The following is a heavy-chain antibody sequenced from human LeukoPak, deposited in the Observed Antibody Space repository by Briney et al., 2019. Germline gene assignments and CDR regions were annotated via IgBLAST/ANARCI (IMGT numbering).Heavy chain of an antibody. V-gene: IGHV3-7*01. CDR3: ARDRQWLVRGGDY. Sequence: GSLRLSCAASGFTFSSYWMSWVRQAPGKGLEWVANIKQDGGEKFYVDSVKGRFTISRDNAKNSLYLQMNSLRAEDTAVYYCARDRQWLVRGGDYWGQGTLVTVSS. D-gene: IGHD6-19*01. J-gene: IGHJ4*02. CDR1: GFTFSSYW. CDR2: IKQDGGEK.